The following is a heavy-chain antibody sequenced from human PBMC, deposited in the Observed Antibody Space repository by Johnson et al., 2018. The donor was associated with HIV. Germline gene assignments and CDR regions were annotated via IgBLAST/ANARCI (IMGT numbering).Heavy chain of an antibody. CDR2: ISYDGSNK. CDR3: ASAGSLYAFDI. V-gene: IGHV3-30-3*01. J-gene: IGHJ3*02. CDR1: GFTFSSYP. Sequence: QVQLVESGGGVVQPGRSLRLSCAASGFTFSSYPMHWVRQAPGKGLEWVAVISYDGSNKYYADSVKGRFTISRDNAENSLYLQINSLRAEDTALYYCASAGSLYAFDIWGQGTMVTVSS. D-gene: IGHD1-26*01.